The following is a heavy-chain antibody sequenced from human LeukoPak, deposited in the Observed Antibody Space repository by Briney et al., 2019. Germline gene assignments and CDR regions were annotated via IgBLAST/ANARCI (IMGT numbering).Heavy chain of an antibody. CDR1: GFTFSSYA. Sequence: PGGSLRLSCAASGFTFSSYAMSWVRQAPGKGLEWVSAISGSGGSTYYADSVKGRFTISRDNSKNTLYLQMNSLRAEDTAVYYGAKDLRDGLRYFDWLPLSDYWGQGTLVTVSS. V-gene: IGHV3-23*01. D-gene: IGHD3-9*01. J-gene: IGHJ4*02. CDR2: ISGSGGST. CDR3: AKDLRDGLRYFDWLPLSDY.